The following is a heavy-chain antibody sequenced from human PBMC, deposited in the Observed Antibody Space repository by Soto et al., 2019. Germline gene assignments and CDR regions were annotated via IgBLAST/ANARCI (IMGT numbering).Heavy chain of an antibody. D-gene: IGHD5-12*01. CDR2: IYYSGST. J-gene: IGHJ6*02. CDR3: ARGRDQRWLQNYYGMDV. V-gene: IGHV4-39*07. CDR1: GGSISSSSYY. Sequence: PSETLSLTCTVSGGSISSSSYYWGWIRQPPGKGLEWIGSIYYSGSTYYNPSLKSRVTISVDTSKNQFSLKLSSVTAADTAVYYCARGRDQRWLQNYYGMDVWGQGTTVTVSS.